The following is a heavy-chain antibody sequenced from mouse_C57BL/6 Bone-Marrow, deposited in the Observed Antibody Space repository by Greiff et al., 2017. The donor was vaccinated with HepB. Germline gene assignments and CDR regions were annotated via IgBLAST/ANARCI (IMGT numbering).Heavy chain of an antibody. CDR1: GYTFTDYY. CDR3: ARPSMDY. Sequence: EVKLQQSGPELVKPGASVKISCKASGYTFTDYYMNWVKQSHGKSLEWIGDINPNNGGTSYNQKFKGKATLTVDKSSSTAYMELRSLTSEDSAVYYCARPSMDYWGQGTSVTVSS. J-gene: IGHJ4*01. V-gene: IGHV1-26*01. CDR2: INPNNGGT.